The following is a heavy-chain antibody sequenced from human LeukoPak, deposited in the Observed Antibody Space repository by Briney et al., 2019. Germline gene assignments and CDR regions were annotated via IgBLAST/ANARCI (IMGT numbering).Heavy chain of an antibody. Sequence: PSETLSLTCAVHGGSFSGYYWSWIRQPPGKGLEWIGEINHSGSTNYNPSLKSRVTISADTSKNQFSLKLSSVTAADTAVYYCARKRAFDIWGQGTMVTVSS. CDR3: ARKRAFDI. CDR1: GGSFSGYY. J-gene: IGHJ3*02. CDR2: INHSGST. V-gene: IGHV4-34*01.